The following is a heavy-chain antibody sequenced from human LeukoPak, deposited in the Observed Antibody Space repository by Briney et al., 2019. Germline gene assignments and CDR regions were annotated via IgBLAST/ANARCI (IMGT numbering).Heavy chain of an antibody. CDR2: IYYSGST. J-gene: IGHJ3*02. D-gene: IGHD3-10*01. CDR1: GGSISSSSYY. V-gene: IGHV4-39*07. CDR3: ARDDELLSNI. Sequence: KSSETLSLTCTVSGGSISSSSYYWGWIRQPPGKGLEWIGSIYYSGSTYYNPSLKSRVTISVDTSKNQFSLKLSSVTAADTAVYYCARDDELLSNIWGQGTMVTVSS.